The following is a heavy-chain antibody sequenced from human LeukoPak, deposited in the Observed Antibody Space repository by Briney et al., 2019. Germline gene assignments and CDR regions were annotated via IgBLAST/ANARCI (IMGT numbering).Heavy chain of an antibody. CDR3: ARGDFNDFGDYVDAFEI. D-gene: IGHD4-17*01. CDR2: INSDGSST. V-gene: IGHV3-74*01. J-gene: IGHJ3*02. CDR1: GFTFSSYW. Sequence: PGGSLRLSCAASGFTFSSYWMHWVRQAPGKGLVWVSRINSDGSSTSYADSVKGRFTISRDNAKNSLYLQMNSLRAEDTAIYYCARGDFNDFGDYVDAFEIWGQGTMVTVSA.